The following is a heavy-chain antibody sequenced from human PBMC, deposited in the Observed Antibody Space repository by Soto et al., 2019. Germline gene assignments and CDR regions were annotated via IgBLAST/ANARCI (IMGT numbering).Heavy chain of an antibody. CDR1: GYTFTGYF. CDR2: INPKSGDT. V-gene: IGHV1-2*02. D-gene: IGHD6-13*01. CDR3: ARETVAVGTRAFDI. Sequence: DSVKVSCKTSGYTFTGYFVHWVRQAPGQGLEWMGWINPKSGDTNVAQKFQGRVTMTRDTSITTAYMDLDRLTSDDTAVYYCARETVAVGTRAFDIWGQGTVVTVSS. J-gene: IGHJ3*02.